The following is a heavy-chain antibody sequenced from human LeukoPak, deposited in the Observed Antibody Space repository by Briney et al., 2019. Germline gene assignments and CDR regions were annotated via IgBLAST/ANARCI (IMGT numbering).Heavy chain of an antibody. CDR3: ARDIESGYFDY. D-gene: IGHD3-16*02. CDR1: GFTFSSHW. Sequence: PGGSLRLSCAASGFTFSSHWMHWVRQGPGKGLVWVSRINSDGSSTGYEDSVKGRFTISRDNAKNTLDLQMNSLRAEDTAVYYCARDIESGYFDYWGQGTLVTVSS. V-gene: IGHV3-74*01. J-gene: IGHJ4*02. CDR2: INSDGSST.